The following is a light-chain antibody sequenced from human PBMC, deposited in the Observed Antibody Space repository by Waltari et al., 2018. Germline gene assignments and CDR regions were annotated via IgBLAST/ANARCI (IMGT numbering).Light chain of an antibody. Sequence: DIQLTQSPSFLSASVGDRVTITGRASQGITSSLAWYQQNPGKAPKLLIFTASTLQSGVPSRFSGSGSGTEFSLTINSLQPEDFATYYCQQVNSFPITFGQGTRLEIK. CDR1: QGITSS. CDR2: TAS. J-gene: IGKJ5*01. CDR3: QQVNSFPIT. V-gene: IGKV1-9*01.